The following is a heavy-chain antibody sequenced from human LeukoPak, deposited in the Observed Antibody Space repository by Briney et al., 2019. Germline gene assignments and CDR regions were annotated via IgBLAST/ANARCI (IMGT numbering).Heavy chain of an antibody. CDR3: ARDRRERGLNYYYYMDV. CDR1: GFTISSYW. Sequence: GGSLRLSCAASGFTISSYWMTWVRQAPGKGLEWVANIKQDGSAKYYLDSVRGGFTISSDNAKNSLYLQMTSLRAEDTAVYYCARDRRERGLNYYYYMDVWGKGTTVTISS. J-gene: IGHJ6*03. V-gene: IGHV3-7*01. D-gene: IGHD3-10*01. CDR2: IKQDGSAK.